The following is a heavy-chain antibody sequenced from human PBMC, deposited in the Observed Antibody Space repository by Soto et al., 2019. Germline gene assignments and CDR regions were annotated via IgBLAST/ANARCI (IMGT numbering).Heavy chain of an antibody. CDR1: GFTFSSYA. D-gene: IGHD1-1*01. Sequence: VGSLRLPCAASGFTFSSYAMSWVRQAPGKGLEWVSSISGSGGGTYYADSVKGRFTFSRDNSENTLYLQMNSLRAEDTAVYYCAKFGMATTKRSPPYYIDYWGQGALVTVSS. CDR3: AKFGMATTKRSPPYYIDY. V-gene: IGHV3-23*01. J-gene: IGHJ4*02. CDR2: ISGSGGGT.